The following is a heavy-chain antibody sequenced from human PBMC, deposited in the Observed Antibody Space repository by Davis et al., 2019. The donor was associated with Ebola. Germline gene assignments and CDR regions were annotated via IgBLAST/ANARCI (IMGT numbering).Heavy chain of an antibody. D-gene: IGHD6-13*01. V-gene: IGHV3-33*01. CDR3: TSTAGTELDY. Sequence: GGSLRLSCAASGFNFRSYGMHWVRQAPDKGLEWVAVIWYDGSRKYYGDSVKGRFTISRDDSKNTAYLQMNSLKTEDTAVYYCTSTAGTELDYWGQGTLVTVSS. CDR1: GFNFRSYG. CDR2: IWYDGSRK. J-gene: IGHJ4*02.